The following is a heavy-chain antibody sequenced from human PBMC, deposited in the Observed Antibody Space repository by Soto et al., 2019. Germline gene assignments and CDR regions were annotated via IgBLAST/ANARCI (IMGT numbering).Heavy chain of an antibody. CDR3: ATGGAAAEMGCLDL. CDR1: GFTFRNYA. Sequence: PGGSLRLSCAASGFTFRNYAMSWVLQGPGKGPEWVSAIDSVGGGTYYADSVKGRFTISRDNSKNMLNRQMRSLRAENTAVYFCATGGAAAEMGCLDLWGSGTLVTVSS. D-gene: IGHD6-13*01. J-gene: IGHJ2*01. V-gene: IGHV3-23*01. CDR2: IDSVGGGT.